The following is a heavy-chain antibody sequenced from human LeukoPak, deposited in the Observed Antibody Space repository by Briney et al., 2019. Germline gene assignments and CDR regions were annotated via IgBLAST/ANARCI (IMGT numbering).Heavy chain of an antibody. V-gene: IGHV1-2*02. Sequence: ASVKVSCKASGYTFTGYYMHWVRQAPGQGLEWMGWINPNSGGTNYAQKFQGRVTMTRDTSISTAYMELSRLRSDDTAVYYCARETIFEVVENLFDYWGQGTLVTVSS. D-gene: IGHD3-3*01. CDR2: INPNSGGT. CDR3: ARETIFEVVENLFDY. CDR1: GYTFTGYY. J-gene: IGHJ4*02.